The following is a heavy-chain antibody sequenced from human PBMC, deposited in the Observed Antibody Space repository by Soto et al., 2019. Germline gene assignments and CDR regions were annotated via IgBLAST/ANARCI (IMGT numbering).Heavy chain of an antibody. CDR3: ARVGSRGRDFCSGHPTNDAFDI. J-gene: IGHJ3*02. CDR2: INAGNGNT. D-gene: IGHD3-3*01. V-gene: IGHV1-3*01. Sequence: QVQLVKSGAEVKKPGASVKVSCKASGYTFTSYAMHWVRQAPGQRLEWMGWINAGNGNTKYSQKFQGRVTITRDTSASTAYMELSSRRSEDTAVYYCARVGSRGRDFCSGHPTNDAFDIWGQGTMVTVSS. CDR1: GYTFTSYA.